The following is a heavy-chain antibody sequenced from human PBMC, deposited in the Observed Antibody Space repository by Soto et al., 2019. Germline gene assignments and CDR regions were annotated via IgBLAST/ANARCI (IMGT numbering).Heavy chain of an antibody. CDR2: IYWNDDK. V-gene: IGHV2-5*01. CDR3: AHASSGYYYDWFDP. D-gene: IGHD3-22*01. J-gene: IGHJ5*02. Sequence: SGPTLVNPTQTLTLTCTFSGFSLSTSGVGVGWIRQPPGKALEWLALIYWNDDKRYSPSLKSRLTITEDTSKNQVVLTMTNMDPVDTATYYCAHASSGYYYDWFDPWGQGTLVTVSS. CDR1: GFSLSTSGVG.